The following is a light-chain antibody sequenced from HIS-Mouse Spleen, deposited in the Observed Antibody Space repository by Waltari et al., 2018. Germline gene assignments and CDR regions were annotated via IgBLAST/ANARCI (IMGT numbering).Light chain of an antibody. CDR1: QSISNY. J-gene: IGKJ1*01. CDR2: AAS. CDR3: QQSYSTPGT. V-gene: IGKV1-39*01. Sequence: IQMTQSPSSLSASVGDRVTITLRESQSISNYLNWYQQKPGQAPKLLIYAASSLQSGVPSRFSGSGSGTDFTLTISSLQAEDVATYYCQQSYSTPGTFGQGTKVEIK.